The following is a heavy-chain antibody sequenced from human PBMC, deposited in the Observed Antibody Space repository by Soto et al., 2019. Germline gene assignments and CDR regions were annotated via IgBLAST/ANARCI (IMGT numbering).Heavy chain of an antibody. D-gene: IGHD3-10*02. V-gene: IGHV4-39*01. CDR3: ARQRVLSTNMFITSFDP. CDR2: VYYTETT. J-gene: IGHJ5*02. Sequence: LSLTCSLSGGSINSSDHFWGWIRQTPGKGLEWIGSVYYTETTYYNPSLRSPVTISVETSRNTFSLKVNSVTAADTGIYYCARQRVLSTNMFITSFDPWGQGTLVTVSS. CDR1: GGSINSSDHF.